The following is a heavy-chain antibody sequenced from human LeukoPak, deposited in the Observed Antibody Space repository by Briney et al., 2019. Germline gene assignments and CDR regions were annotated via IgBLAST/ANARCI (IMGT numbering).Heavy chain of an antibody. V-gene: IGHV4-39*01. CDR3: ARRGSSGYYM. J-gene: IGHJ4*02. D-gene: IGHD3-22*01. Sequence: PSETLSLTCTVSGGSIRSSYYYWGWIRQPPGKGLEWIGSIYDSGSTYYNPSLKSRVTISVDTSKNQFSLKLSSVTAADTAVYYCARRGSSGYYMWGQGTLVTVSS. CDR1: GGSIRSSYYY. CDR2: IYDSGST.